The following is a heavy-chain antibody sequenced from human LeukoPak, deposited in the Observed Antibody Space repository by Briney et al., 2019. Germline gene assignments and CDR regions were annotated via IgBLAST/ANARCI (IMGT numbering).Heavy chain of an antibody. CDR1: GGSFSGYY. Sequence: SETLSLTCAVYGGSFSGYYWRWIRQPPGKGLEWIGYIYYSGSTNYTPSLKSRVTISVDTSNNQFSLKLSSVTAADTAVYYCAGSDSSGYLPFDYWGQGPLVTVS. D-gene: IGHD3-22*01. CDR2: IYYSGST. V-gene: IGHV4-59*08. J-gene: IGHJ4*02. CDR3: AGSDSSGYLPFDY.